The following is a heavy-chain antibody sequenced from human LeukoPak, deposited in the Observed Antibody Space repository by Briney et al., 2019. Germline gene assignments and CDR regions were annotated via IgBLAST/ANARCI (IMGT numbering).Heavy chain of an antibody. CDR3: TRVPYGDYWSSDY. D-gene: IGHD4-17*01. V-gene: IGHV3-7*01. J-gene: IGHJ4*02. CDR2: IKQDGIEK. Sequence: GGSLRLSCATSGFTFTDYGMSWVRQAPGKGLEWVANIKQDGIEKYYVDSVKGRFTISRDNAKNSLYLQMNSLRAEDTAIYYCTRVPYGDYWSSDYWGQGTLVTVSS. CDR1: GFTFTDYG.